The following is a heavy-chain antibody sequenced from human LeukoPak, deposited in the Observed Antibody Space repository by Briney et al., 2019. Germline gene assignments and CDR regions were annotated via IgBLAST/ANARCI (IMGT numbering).Heavy chain of an antibody. D-gene: IGHD2-2*01. CDR3: ASDCSSTSCPNWFDP. CDR2: INHSGST. J-gene: IGHJ5*02. V-gene: IGHV4-34*01. CDR1: GGSFSGYY. Sequence: SETPSLTWAVYGGSFSGYYWSWIRQPPGKGLEWIGEINHSGSTNYNPSLKSRVTISVDTSKNQFSLKLSSVTAADTAVYYCASDCSSTSCPNWFDPWGQGTLVTVSS.